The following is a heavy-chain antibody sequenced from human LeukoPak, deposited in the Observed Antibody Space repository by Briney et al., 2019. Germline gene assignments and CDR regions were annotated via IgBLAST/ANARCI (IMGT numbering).Heavy chain of an antibody. Sequence: GGSLRLSCAASGFTFSIYSMNWVRQAPGKGLEWVSSIGGSSSSIYYADSVKGRFTISRGNAKNSLFLQMNSLRADDTAVYYCAREAGSGSYYEGFDYWGQGTLVTVSS. CDR3: AREAGSGSYYEGFDY. D-gene: IGHD1-26*01. CDR1: GFTFSIYS. CDR2: IGGSSSSI. V-gene: IGHV3-21*01. J-gene: IGHJ4*02.